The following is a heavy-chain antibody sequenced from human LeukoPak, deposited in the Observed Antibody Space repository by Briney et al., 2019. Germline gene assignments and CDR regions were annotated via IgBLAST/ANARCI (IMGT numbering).Heavy chain of an antibody. D-gene: IGHD6-13*01. CDR3: ARTSNLYSSSWYVDY. V-gene: IGHV1-2*04. Sequence: ASVKVSCKASGYTFTGYYMHWVRQAPGQGLEWMGWINPNSGGTNYAQKFQGWVTMTRDTSISTAYMELSRLRSDDTAVYYCARTSNLYSSSWYVDYWGQGTLVTVSS. J-gene: IGHJ4*02. CDR1: GYTFTGYY. CDR2: INPNSGGT.